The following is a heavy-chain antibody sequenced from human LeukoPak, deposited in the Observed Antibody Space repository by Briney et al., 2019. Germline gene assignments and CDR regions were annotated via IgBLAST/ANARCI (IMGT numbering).Heavy chain of an antibody. CDR2: IKSKTDGGTT. V-gene: IGHV3-15*01. CDR1: GFTFSNAW. D-gene: IGHD2-15*01. Sequence: PGGSLRLSCAASGFTFSNAWISWVRQAPGKGLEWVGRIKSKTDGGTTDYAAPVKGRFTISRDDSKNTLYLQMNSLKTEDTAVYYCTTYCSGGSCYSEVIDYWGQGTLATVSS. CDR3: TTYCSGGSCYSEVIDY. J-gene: IGHJ4*02.